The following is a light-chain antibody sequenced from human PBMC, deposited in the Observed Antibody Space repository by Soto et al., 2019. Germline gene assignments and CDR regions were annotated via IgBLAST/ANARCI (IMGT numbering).Light chain of an antibody. CDR2: GAS. CDR1: QSVSSSY. Sequence: EIVLTQSPATLSLSPGERATLSCRASQSVSSSYLAWYQQTPGHAPRLLIYGASSRATGIPDRFSGSGSETDFTLTISRLEPEDFAVYYCQQYGSSSWTFGQGTKVEIK. CDR3: QQYGSSSWT. J-gene: IGKJ1*01. V-gene: IGKV3-20*01.